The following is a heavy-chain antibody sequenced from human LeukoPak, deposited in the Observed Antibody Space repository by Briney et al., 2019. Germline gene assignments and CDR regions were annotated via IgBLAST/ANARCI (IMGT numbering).Heavy chain of an antibody. CDR1: GYTFTSYD. CDR3: ARGRPYSSSWYWFDP. Sequence: ASVKVSCTASGYTFTSYDINWVRQATGQGLEWMGWMNPNSGNTGYAQKFQGRVTMTRNTSISTAYMELSSLRSEDTAVYYCARGRPYSSSWYWFDPWGQGTLVTVSS. D-gene: IGHD6-13*01. CDR2: MNPNSGNT. J-gene: IGHJ5*02. V-gene: IGHV1-8*01.